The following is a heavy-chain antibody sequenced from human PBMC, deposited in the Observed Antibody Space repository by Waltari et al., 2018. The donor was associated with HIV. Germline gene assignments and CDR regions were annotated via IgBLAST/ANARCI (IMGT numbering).Heavy chain of an antibody. CDR3: ARGFNYYDSSGYRFDP. V-gene: IGHV1-8*01. J-gene: IGHJ5*02. D-gene: IGHD3-22*01. CDR2: MNTKSGNT. Sequence: QVQLVQSGSEVRKPGASVKVSCKASGYTFTSYDINWVRQATGQGLEWMGWMNTKSGNTGYAQKFQGRVTMTRNTSISTVYRELRSLRSEDTAKYYCARGFNYYDSSGYRFDPWGQGTLVTVSS. CDR1: GYTFTSYD.